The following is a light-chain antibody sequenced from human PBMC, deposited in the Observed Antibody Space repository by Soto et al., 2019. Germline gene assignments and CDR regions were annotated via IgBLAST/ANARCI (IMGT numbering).Light chain of an antibody. J-gene: IGLJ1*01. CDR3: GSYRTNSPYV. V-gene: IGLV2-14*01. CDR1: NSDVGGYNY. CDR2: DVI. Sequence: QSVLTQPASVSGSPGQSITISCTGTNSDVGGYNYVSWYQQYPGEAPKLMSYDVINRPSGVSNRFSGSKSGNTASLTISGLQAEDEADYYCGSYRTNSPYVFGTGTKLTVL.